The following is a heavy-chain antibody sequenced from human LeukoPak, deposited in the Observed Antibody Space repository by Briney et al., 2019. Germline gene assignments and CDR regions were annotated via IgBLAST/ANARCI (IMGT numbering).Heavy chain of an antibody. CDR2: INPNSGGT. J-gene: IGHJ5*02. Sequence: ASVKASCKASGYTFTGYYMHWVRQAPGQGLEWMGWINPNSGGTNYAQKFQGRVTMTRDTSISTAYMELSRLRSDDTAVYYCARGPNDILTGYFFAPWGQGTLVTVSS. V-gene: IGHV1-2*02. D-gene: IGHD3-9*01. CDR3: ARGPNDILTGYFFAP. CDR1: GYTFTGYY.